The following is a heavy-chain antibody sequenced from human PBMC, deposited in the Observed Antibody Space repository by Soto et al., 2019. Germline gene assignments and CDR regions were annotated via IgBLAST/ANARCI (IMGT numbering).Heavy chain of an antibody. CDR1: GGTFSSYA. CDR2: IIPIFGTA. CDR3: ARDSMRTSGASGYDVWSGPDGWWDP. V-gene: IGHV1-69*01. D-gene: IGHD3-3*01. Sequence: QVQLVQSGAEVKKPGSSVKVSCRASGGTFSSYAISWVRQAPGQGLEWMGGIIPIFGTANYAQKFQGRVTITADESTRTADIELSSLRSEDTAVYYCARDSMRTSGASGYDVWSGPDGWWDPWGEGTLVTFSP. J-gene: IGHJ5*02.